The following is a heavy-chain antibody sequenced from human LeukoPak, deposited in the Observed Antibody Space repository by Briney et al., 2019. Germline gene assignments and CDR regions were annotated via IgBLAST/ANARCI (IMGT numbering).Heavy chain of an antibody. V-gene: IGHV1-2*02. J-gene: IGHJ4*02. CDR3: ATDLTFSAAG. CDR1: GYMFTGYY. CDR2: INPNSGGT. Sequence: ASVKVSCKASGYMFTGYYMHWVRQAPGQGLEWMGWINPNSGGTNYAQKFQGRVTMTEDTSTDTAYMELSSLRSEDTAVYYCATDLTFSAAGWGQGTLVTVSS. D-gene: IGHD3-10*01.